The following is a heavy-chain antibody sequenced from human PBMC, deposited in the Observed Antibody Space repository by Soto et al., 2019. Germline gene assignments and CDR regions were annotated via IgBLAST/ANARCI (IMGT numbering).Heavy chain of an antibody. Sequence: SETLSLTCTVSGGSISSGYYYWGWIRQPPGKGLEWIGSIYYGGSTYYSPSLKSRVTISVDTSKNQFSLELSSVTAADTAVYFCARPKVGTASAGYDLWGQGTLVTVSS. V-gene: IGHV4-39*01. CDR3: ARPKVGTASAGYDL. CDR2: IYYGGST. CDR1: GGSISSGYYY. J-gene: IGHJ5*02. D-gene: IGHD6-13*01.